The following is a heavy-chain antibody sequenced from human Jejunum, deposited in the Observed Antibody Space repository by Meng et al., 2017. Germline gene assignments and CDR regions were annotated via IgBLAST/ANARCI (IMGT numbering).Heavy chain of an antibody. CDR2: VRDNDAAT. CDR3: AKEKYSSSSQGEFDY. D-gene: IGHD6-6*01. V-gene: IGHV3-23*04. J-gene: IGHJ4*02. Sequence: EGRLVGSGGGLVMPVGSLGLSSAASGFTFSSYSMNWVRQAPEKGLEWVSSVRDNDAATFYADSVKGRFTVSRDDSKDTVDMQMNSLTADDTAAYYCAKEKYSSSSQGEFDYWGQGTLVTVSS. CDR1: GFTFSSYS.